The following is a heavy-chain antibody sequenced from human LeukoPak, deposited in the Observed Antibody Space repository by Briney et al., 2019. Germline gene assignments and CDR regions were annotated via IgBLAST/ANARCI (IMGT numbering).Heavy chain of an antibody. V-gene: IGHV3-23*01. D-gene: IGHD3-22*01. CDR1: GFTFSSYA. CDR2: ISGSGGST. Sequence: GGSLRLSCAASGFTFSSYAMSWVRQAPGKGLEWVSAISGSGGSTYYADYVKGRFTISRDNSKNTLYLQMNSLRAEDTAVYYCAKDLSGDSSGYWKNDAFDIWGQGTMVTVSS. J-gene: IGHJ3*02. CDR3: AKDLSGDSSGYWKNDAFDI.